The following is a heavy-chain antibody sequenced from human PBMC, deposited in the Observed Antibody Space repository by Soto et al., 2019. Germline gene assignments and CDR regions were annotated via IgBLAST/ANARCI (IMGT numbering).Heavy chain of an antibody. CDR1: GGSLNTANDY. V-gene: IGHV4-39*01. CDR2: VYYSGAT. D-gene: IGHD3-16*01. J-gene: IGHJ6*02. Sequence: SETLSLTCSVSGGSLNTANDYWGWIRQPPGKGLEWIGSVYYSGATYYNPSLKSRVTLSVDTSKTQFSLKLSSVTAADTAVYYCVRVDVMSIAETDARHYYYAMDVWGQGTAVTVSS. CDR3: VRVDVMSIAETDARHYYYAMDV.